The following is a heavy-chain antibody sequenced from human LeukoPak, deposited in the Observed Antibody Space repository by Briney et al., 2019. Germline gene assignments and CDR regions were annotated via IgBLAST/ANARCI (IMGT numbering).Heavy chain of an antibody. V-gene: IGHV3-9*01. CDR2: ISWNSGSI. D-gene: IGHD5-12*01. Sequence: GGSLRLSCAASGFTFDDYAMHWVRQAPGKGLEWVSGISWNSGSIGYADSVKGRFTISRDNAKNSLYLQMNSLRAEDTALYYCAKENSGYEFTFDYWGQGTLVTVSS. CDR1: GFTFDDYA. CDR3: AKENSGYEFTFDY. J-gene: IGHJ4*02.